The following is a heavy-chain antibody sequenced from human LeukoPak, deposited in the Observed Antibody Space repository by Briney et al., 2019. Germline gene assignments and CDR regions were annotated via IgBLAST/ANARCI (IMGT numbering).Heavy chain of an antibody. D-gene: IGHD3-22*01. Sequence: ASVKVSCKASGYTFTGYYMHWVRQAPGQGLEWMGWINPNSGGTNYAQKFQGRITMTRDTSISTAYTELSRLRSDDTAVYYCARSGSITMIVVVPYGYWGQGTLVTVSS. J-gene: IGHJ4*02. V-gene: IGHV1-2*02. CDR2: INPNSGGT. CDR3: ARSGSITMIVVVPYGY. CDR1: GYTFTGYY.